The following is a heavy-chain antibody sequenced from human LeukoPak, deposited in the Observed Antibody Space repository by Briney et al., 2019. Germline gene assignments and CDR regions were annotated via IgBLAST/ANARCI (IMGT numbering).Heavy chain of an antibody. J-gene: IGHJ4*02. V-gene: IGHV3-7*01. CDR1: GFTFSTYW. CDR2: IKQDGSEK. CDR3: ARGHYDSSGYYIGPFDY. Sequence: GGSLRLSCAASGFTFSTYWMTWVRQAPGKGLEWVANIKQDGSEKYYVDSVKGRFTISRDNSKNTLYLQMNSLRAEDTAVYYCARGHYDSSGYYIGPFDYWGQGTLVTVFS. D-gene: IGHD3-22*01.